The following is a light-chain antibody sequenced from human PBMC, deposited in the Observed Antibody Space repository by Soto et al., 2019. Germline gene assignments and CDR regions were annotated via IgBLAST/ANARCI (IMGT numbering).Light chain of an antibody. CDR3: SSYTTSNTRQIV. Sequence: QSALTQPASVSGSPGQSITISCTGTSSDVGGYNYVSWYQHHPGKAPKLMIFDVSNRPSGVSNRFSGSKSGNTASLTISGLQXEXEADYYCSSYTTSNTRQIVFGTGTKLTVL. CDR1: SSDVGGYNY. CDR2: DVS. V-gene: IGLV2-14*03. J-gene: IGLJ1*01.